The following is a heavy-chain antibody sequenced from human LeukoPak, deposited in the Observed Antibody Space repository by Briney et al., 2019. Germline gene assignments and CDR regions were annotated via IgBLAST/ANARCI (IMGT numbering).Heavy chain of an antibody. Sequence: PGGPVSLSCAPSGFPLNYAYISWARQGPGKGVEWVSAISARGDSPQYADSVKGRFTISRDNSKNTLYLQLNSLRAEDTAVYYCARALTGYCGAGSCHGDYWGQGTLVTVSS. CDR1: GFPLNYAY. CDR3: ARALTGYCGAGSCHGDY. J-gene: IGHJ4*02. D-gene: IGHD2-15*01. V-gene: IGHV3-23*01. CDR2: ISARGDSP.